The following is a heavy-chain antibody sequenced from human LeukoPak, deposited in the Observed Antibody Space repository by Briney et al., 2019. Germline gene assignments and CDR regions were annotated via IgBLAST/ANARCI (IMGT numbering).Heavy chain of an antibody. D-gene: IGHD2-2*01. CDR3: ARPPLGYCSSTSCSPDAFDI. J-gene: IGHJ3*02. CDR2: IYPGDSDT. V-gene: IGHV5-51*01. Sequence: GESLKISCQGSGYSFTSFWIGWVRQMPGKGLEWMGIIYPGDSDTRYNPSFQGQVTISVDKSIGTAYLQWSSLKASDSAMYYCARPPLGYCSSTSCSPDAFDIWGQGIRVTVSS. CDR1: GYSFTSFW.